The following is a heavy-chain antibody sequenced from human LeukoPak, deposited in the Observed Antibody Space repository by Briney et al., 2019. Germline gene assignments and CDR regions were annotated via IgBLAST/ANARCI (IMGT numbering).Heavy chain of an antibody. J-gene: IGHJ4*02. V-gene: IGHV3-74*01. Sequence: GGSLRLSCAAFGVTVSGYWMNWVRQVPGKGLVWVARINSDGSSTSHADSVKGRFTISRDNAKNILYLQMNSLRVDDTAVYYCARGPKYGDLDYWGQGTLVTVSS. D-gene: IGHD4-17*01. CDR1: GVTVSGYW. CDR2: INSDGSST. CDR3: ARGPKYGDLDY.